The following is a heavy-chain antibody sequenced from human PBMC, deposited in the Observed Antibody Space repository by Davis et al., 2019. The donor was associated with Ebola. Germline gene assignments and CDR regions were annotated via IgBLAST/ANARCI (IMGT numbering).Heavy chain of an antibody. CDR1: GIIFRSYV. CDR3: AKDTSNIWFDI. CDR2: LVTSADT. V-gene: IGHV3-23*01. Sequence: ESLKISCAASGIIFRSYVMSWLRQALGKGLEWVSTLVTSADTYYADSVKGRFTISRDNSKNTLYLQMNGLRVEDTAIYYCAKDTSNIWFDIWGQGTMVTVSS. J-gene: IGHJ3*02. D-gene: IGHD1-26*01.